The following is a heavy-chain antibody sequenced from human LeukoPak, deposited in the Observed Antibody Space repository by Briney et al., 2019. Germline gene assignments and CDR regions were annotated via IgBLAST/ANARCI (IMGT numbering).Heavy chain of an antibody. V-gene: IGHV4-59*01. CDR2: IYYSGST. D-gene: IGHD6-19*01. Sequence: SGTLSLTCTVSGGSISSYYWSWIRQPPGKGLEWIGYIYYSGSTNYKPSLKSRVTISVDTSKNQFSLKLSSVTAADTAVYYCARDGIAVAGSYYYGMDVWGQGTTVTVSS. J-gene: IGHJ6*02. CDR1: GGSISSYY. CDR3: ARDGIAVAGSYYYGMDV.